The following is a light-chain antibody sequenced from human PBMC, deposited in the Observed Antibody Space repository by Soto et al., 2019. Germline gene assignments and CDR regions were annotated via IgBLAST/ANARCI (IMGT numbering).Light chain of an antibody. CDR1: SSDIGGYTC. J-gene: IGLJ1*01. CDR3: NSYRTVSTYV. V-gene: IGLV2-14*01. Sequence: QSALTQPASVSGSPGQSITIACTGTSSDIGGYTCVSGYQQHPGKAPKLLIYDVGNRPSGVSNRFSGSKSGNTASLTISGLQAEDEAHYYCNSYRTVSTYVFGTGTKLTVL. CDR2: DVG.